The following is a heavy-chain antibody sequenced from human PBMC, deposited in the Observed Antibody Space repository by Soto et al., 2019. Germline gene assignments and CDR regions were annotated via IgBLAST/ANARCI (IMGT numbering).Heavy chain of an antibody. CDR2: IYYSGST. CDR3: ARDAVAVVRYGMDV. D-gene: IGHD2-15*01. CDR1: GGSISSGGYY. V-gene: IGHV4-31*03. Sequence: SETLSLTCTVSGGSISSGGYYWSWIRQHPGKGLEWIGYIYYSGSTYYNPSLKSRVTISVDTSKNQFSLKLSSVTAADTAVYYCARDAVAVVRYGMDVWGQGTTVTVSS. J-gene: IGHJ6*02.